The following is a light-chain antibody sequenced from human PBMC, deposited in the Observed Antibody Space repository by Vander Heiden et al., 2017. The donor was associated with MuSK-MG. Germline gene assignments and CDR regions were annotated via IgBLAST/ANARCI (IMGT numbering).Light chain of an antibody. Sequence: QSVLTQPPSASGTPGQRVTISCSGSSPNIGSNTVNWYQQLPGTAPKLLIYSNNQRPSGVPDRFSGSKSGTSASLASSGLQSEDEAEYYCAAWDDSLNGWVFGGGTKLTVL. CDR1: SPNIGSNT. J-gene: IGLJ3*02. V-gene: IGLV1-44*01. CDR2: SNN. CDR3: AAWDDSLNGWV.